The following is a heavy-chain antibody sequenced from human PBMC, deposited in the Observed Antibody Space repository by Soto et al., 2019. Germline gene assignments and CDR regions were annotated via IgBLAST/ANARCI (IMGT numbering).Heavy chain of an antibody. D-gene: IGHD3-22*01. CDR1: GDSITDYY. Sequence: QVQLQESGPGLVKPSETLSLTCTVSGDSITDYYWSWIRQPPGKGLEWMGNINTSGTTKYNPSPKSRVTIXVXXXXXXXXXXXXXXXXXXXXXXXXATSMXXXPFAYWGQGTLVTVSS. CDR2: INTSGTT. V-gene: IGHV4-4*08. J-gene: IGHJ4*02. CDR3: ATSMXXXPFAY.